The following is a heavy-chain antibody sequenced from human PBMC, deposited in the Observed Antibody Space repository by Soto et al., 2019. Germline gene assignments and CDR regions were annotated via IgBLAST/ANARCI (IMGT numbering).Heavy chain of an antibody. Sequence: SQTLTHTCTISWGDISNNTAAWDWIRQSPSRGLEWLGRTFYRSKWYNDYAVSVKSRITINPDTSKNQFSLQLNSVTPEDTAVYYCAREGGNRYYYYGMDVWGQGTTVTVSS. V-gene: IGHV6-1*01. J-gene: IGHJ6*02. CDR1: WGDISNNTAA. CDR2: TFYRSKWYN. D-gene: IGHD1-26*01. CDR3: AREGGNRYYYYGMDV.